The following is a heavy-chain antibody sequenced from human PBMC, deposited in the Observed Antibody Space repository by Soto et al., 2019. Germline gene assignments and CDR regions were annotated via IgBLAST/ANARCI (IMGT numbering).Heavy chain of an antibody. Sequence: PGGSLRLSCAASGFTFCSYSMHWVRQAPGKGLEWVAVISYDGSNKNHADTVKGRFTISRDNSKNKLYLQMNSLRAEDTAVYYCARGYDFWSGYYYPYGMDVWGQGTTVTVSS. J-gene: IGHJ6*02. CDR2: ISYDGSNK. D-gene: IGHD3-3*01. CDR1: GFTFCSYS. CDR3: ARGYDFWSGYYYPYGMDV. V-gene: IGHV3-30-3*01.